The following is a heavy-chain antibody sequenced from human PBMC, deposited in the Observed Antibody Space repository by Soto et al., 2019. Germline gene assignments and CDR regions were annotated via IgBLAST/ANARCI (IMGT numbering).Heavy chain of an antibody. D-gene: IGHD3-3*01. J-gene: IGHJ6*02. CDR1: GFTFSSSA. CDR3: ARVGGLENCFLVGMDV. Sequence: GGSLRLSCAASGFTFSSSAMSWVRQAPGKGLEWVSAISGSGGSTYYADSVKGRFTISRDDSKKTLYLQMHSLGAEDTAVYYCARVGGLENCFLVGMDVWGQGATVTVSS. V-gene: IGHV3-23*01. CDR2: ISGSGGST.